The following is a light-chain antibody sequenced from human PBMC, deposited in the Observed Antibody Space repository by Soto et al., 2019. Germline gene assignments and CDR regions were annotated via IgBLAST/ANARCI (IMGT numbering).Light chain of an antibody. V-gene: IGKV1-9*01. CDR3: QQLNNYPST. J-gene: IGKJ4*01. CDR1: QDISSY. CDR2: AAS. Sequence: IQLTQSPSSLSASVGDRVTINCRASQDISSYLGWYQQKPGKAPKLLIYAASTLQSGVPSRFSGSESGKDFTLTISSLQPEDFATFYCQQLNNYPSTFGGGTKVDIK.